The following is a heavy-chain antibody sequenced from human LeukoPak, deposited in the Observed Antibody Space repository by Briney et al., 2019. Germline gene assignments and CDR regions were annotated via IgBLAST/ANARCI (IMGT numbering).Heavy chain of an antibody. V-gene: IGHV3-53*01. CDR3: ARDGYGNNYMDV. Sequence: GGSLRLSCAPSGFTFDNYAMHWVRQAPGKGLEWVSVIYSGGYTVYVDSVKGRFTISRDNSKNTVYLQMNSLRANDTAVYYCARDGYGNNYMDVWGKGTTVTVSS. J-gene: IGHJ6*03. CDR2: IYSGGYT. CDR1: GFTFDNYA. D-gene: IGHD1/OR15-1a*01.